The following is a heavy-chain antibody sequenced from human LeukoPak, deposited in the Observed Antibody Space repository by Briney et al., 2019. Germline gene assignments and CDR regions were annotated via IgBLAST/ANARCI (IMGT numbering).Heavy chain of an antibody. J-gene: IGHJ3*02. V-gene: IGHV1-69*04. CDR3: AREAGQDAFDI. D-gene: IGHD6-13*01. CDR1: GGTFSSYT. Sequence: SVKVSCKASGGTFSSYTISWVRQAPGQGLEWMGRIIPILGIANYAQEFQGRVTITADKSTSTAYMELSSLRSEDTAVYYCAREAGQDAFDIWGQGTMVTVSS. CDR2: IIPILGIA.